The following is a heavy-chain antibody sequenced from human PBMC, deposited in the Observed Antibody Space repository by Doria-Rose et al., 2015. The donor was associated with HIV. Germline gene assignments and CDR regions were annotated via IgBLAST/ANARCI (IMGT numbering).Heavy chain of an antibody. V-gene: IGHV2-26*01. CDR3: ARIKSSRRCHKYYFDF. CDR1: GVSLSSPGMG. J-gene: IGHJ4*02. CDR2: IFSYDER. D-gene: IGHD6-13*01. Sequence: SGPVLVKPTETLTLTCTVSGVSLSSPGMGVSWIRQPPGKALEWLANIFSYDERSYKTSLKSRLTISRGTSKSQVVLTMTDMDPVDTATYYCARIKSSRRCHKYYFDFWGQGTLVIVSA.